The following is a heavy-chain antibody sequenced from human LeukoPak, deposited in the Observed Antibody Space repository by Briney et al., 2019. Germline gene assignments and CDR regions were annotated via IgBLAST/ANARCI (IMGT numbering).Heavy chain of an antibody. V-gene: IGHV4-39*07. Sequence: SETLSLTCTVSGVSISSSNSYWGWIRQPPGKGLEWIGSIYYTGNTYYNASLKSRVTISVDTSKNQFSLKLSSVTAADTAVYYCARGPDDAFDIWGQGTMVTVSS. J-gene: IGHJ3*02. CDR3: ARGPDDAFDI. CDR2: IYYTGNT. CDR1: GVSISSSNSY.